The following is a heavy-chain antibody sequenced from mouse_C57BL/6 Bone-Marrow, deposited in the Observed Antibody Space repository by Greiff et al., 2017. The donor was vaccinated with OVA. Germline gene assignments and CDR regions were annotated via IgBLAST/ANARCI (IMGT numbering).Heavy chain of an antibody. CDR3: ARAYYSNYAYYAMDY. J-gene: IGHJ4*01. V-gene: IGHV5-4*03. CDR2: ISDGGSYT. Sequence: EVKLVESGGGLVKPGGSLKLSCAASGFTFSSYAMSWVRQTPDKRLEWVATISDGGSYTYSPDNVKGRFTISRDNAKNNLYLPMSHLKSEDTAMFYCARAYYSNYAYYAMDYWGQGTSVTVSA. CDR1: GFTFSSYA. D-gene: IGHD2-5*01.